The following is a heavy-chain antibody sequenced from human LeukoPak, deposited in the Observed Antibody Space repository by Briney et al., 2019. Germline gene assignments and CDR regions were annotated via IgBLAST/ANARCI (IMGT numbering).Heavy chain of an antibody. CDR3: ARGGDTIYYDSSGYYYGGPIDY. V-gene: IGHV4-39*07. Sequence: SETLSLTCTVSGGSISSSNYYWGWIRQPPGKGLEWIGSIYYSGSTYYNPSLKSRVTISVDTSKNQFSLKLSSVTAADTAVYYCARGGDTIYYDSSGYYYGGPIDYWGQGTLVTVSS. J-gene: IGHJ4*02. D-gene: IGHD3-22*01. CDR2: IYYSGST. CDR1: GGSISSSNYY.